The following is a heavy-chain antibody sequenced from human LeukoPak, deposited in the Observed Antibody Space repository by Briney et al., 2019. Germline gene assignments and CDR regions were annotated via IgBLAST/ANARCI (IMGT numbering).Heavy chain of an antibody. D-gene: IGHD6-19*01. CDR3: ARDMGGSSGIFDY. Sequence: SVKVSCKASGGTFSSYAISWVRQAPGQGLEWMGRIIPILGIANYAQKFQGRVTITADKSTCTAYMELSSLRSEDTAVYYCARDMGGSSGIFDYWGQGTLVTVSS. J-gene: IGHJ4*02. CDR1: GGTFSSYA. V-gene: IGHV1-69*04. CDR2: IIPILGIA.